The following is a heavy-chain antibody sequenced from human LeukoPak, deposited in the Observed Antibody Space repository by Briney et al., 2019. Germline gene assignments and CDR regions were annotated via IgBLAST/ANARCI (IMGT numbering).Heavy chain of an antibody. J-gene: IGHJ4*02. Sequence: GGSLRLSCAASGFTFSSYSMNWVRQAPGKGLEWVSSISSSSSYIYYADSVKGRFTISRDNAKNSLYLQMNSLRAEDTAVYYCASIIRYYYDSSGFPSGWGQGTLVTVSS. CDR3: ASIIRYYYDSSGFPSG. CDR1: GFTFSSYS. V-gene: IGHV3-21*01. CDR2: ISSSSSYI. D-gene: IGHD3-22*01.